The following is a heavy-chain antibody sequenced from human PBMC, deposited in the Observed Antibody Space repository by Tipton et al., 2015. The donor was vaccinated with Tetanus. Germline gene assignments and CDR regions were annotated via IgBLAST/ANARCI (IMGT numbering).Heavy chain of an antibody. CDR2: TYYRSKWIK. J-gene: IGHJ3*02. Sequence: LRLSCSISGDSVSVTSDVWNWIRQSPSRGLEWLGRTYYRSKWIKDYAMSVKGRITVDADTSKNQFSLQLNSVTPDDTAIYYCARDSDFGHDALDIWGQGTMVTVSS. CDR1: GDSVSVTSDV. V-gene: IGHV6-1*01. CDR3: ARDSDFGHDALDI. D-gene: IGHD3-10*01.